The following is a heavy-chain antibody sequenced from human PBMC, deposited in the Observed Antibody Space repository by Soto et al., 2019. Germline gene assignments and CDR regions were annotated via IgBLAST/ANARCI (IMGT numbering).Heavy chain of an antibody. Sequence: QLQLQESGPGLVKPSETLSLTCTVSGASINSSTYFWGWIRQPPGKGLEWIGSIDYSGTTYYSTSLRRRATISVDTSKNQFSLRLSSVTAADTAVYYSARHGSNSGSCSEYFQHWGQGTLVTVSS. J-gene: IGHJ1*01. V-gene: IGHV4-39*01. CDR2: IDYSGTT. D-gene: IGHD1-26*01. CDR1: GASINSSTYF. CDR3: ARHGSNSGSCSEYFQH.